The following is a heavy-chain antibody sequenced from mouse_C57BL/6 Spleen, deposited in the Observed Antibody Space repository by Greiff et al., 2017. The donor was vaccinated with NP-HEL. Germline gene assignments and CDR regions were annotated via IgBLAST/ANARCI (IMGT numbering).Heavy chain of an antibody. D-gene: IGHD4-1*01. CDR3: ARSNWDLYYYAMDY. CDR2: IYPGSGNT. V-gene: IGHV1-76*01. J-gene: IGHJ4*01. CDR1: GYTFTDYY. Sequence: QVQLQQSGAELVRPGASVKLSCKASGYTFTDYYINWVKQRPGQGLEWIARIYPGSGNTYYNEKFKGKATLTAEKSSSTAYMQLSSLTSEDSAVYFCARSNWDLYYYAMDYWGQGTSVTVSS.